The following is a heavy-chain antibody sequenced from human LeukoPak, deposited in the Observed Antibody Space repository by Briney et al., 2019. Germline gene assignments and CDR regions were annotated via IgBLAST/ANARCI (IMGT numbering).Heavy chain of an antibody. CDR1: GFTVSSNY. J-gene: IGHJ4*02. Sequence: GGSLRLSCAASGFTVSSNYMSWVRQAPGKGLEWVSVIYSGGSTYYADSVKGRFTISRDNSKNTLYLQMNSLRAEDTAVYYCARDMVVSTVTSFYFDYWGQGTLVTVSS. CDR2: IYSGGST. D-gene: IGHD4-17*01. V-gene: IGHV3-53*01. CDR3: ARDMVVSTVTSFYFDY.